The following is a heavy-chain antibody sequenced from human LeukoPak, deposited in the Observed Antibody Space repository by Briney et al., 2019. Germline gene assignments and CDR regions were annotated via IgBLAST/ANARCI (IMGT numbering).Heavy chain of an antibody. CDR3: ARAVAAAGSINFDY. Sequence: GGSLRLSCAASGFTFSDYYMSWIRQAPGKGLEWVSYISSSGSTIYYADSVKGRFTISRDNAKNSLYLQMNSPRAEDTAVYYCARAVAAAGSINFDYWGQGTLVTVSS. CDR2: ISSSGSTI. V-gene: IGHV3-11*01. CDR1: GFTFSDYY. J-gene: IGHJ4*02. D-gene: IGHD6-13*01.